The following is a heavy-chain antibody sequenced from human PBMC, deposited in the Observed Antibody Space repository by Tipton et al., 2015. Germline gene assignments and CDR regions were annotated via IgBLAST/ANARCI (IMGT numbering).Heavy chain of an antibody. V-gene: IGHV4-59*12. Sequence: TLSLTCTVSSDSINKYYWSWIRQPPGKELQWIGYIQYSGGTNYNPSLESRVSMSVDTPKNRFSLKLTSVTAADTAFYYCARGDDSTSMATGFDYWGQGALVTVSS. CDR2: IQYSGGT. CDR1: SDSINKYY. J-gene: IGHJ4*02. CDR3: ARGDDSTSMATGFDY. D-gene: IGHD5-18*01.